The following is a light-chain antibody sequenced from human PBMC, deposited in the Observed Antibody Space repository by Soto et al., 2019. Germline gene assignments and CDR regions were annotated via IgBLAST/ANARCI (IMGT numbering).Light chain of an antibody. Sequence: DIVMTQSPDSLALSLGERVTINCKSSQSILNTSNNKNYIAWYQQKPGQPPKLLIYWASTRESGVPDRFSGSASGTDFTLTISRLQAEDVAVYHCQQYYTIPRTFGQGTKVEIK. V-gene: IGKV4-1*01. CDR2: WAS. J-gene: IGKJ1*01. CDR1: QSILNTSNNKNY. CDR3: QQYYTIPRT.